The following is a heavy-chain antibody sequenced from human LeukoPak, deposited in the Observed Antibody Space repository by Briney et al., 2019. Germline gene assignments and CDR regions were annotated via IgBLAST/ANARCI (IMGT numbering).Heavy chain of an antibody. CDR2: ISGNSDSI. J-gene: IGHJ4*02. V-gene: IGHV3-9*01. CDR1: GFTFDDYA. D-gene: IGHD5-18*01. Sequence: PGGSLRLSCAASGFTFDDYAMHWVRQAPGKGLEWVSGISGNSDSIGYADSVKGRFTISRDNAKNSLYLQMNSLRAEDTALYYCARDGRRIQLWSGLDYWGQGTLVTVSS. CDR3: ARDGRRIQLWSGLDY.